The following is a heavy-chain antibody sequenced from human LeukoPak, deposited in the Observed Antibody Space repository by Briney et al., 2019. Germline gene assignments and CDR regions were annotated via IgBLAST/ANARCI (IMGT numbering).Heavy chain of an antibody. V-gene: IGHV4-39*02. CDR3: ARESELLWFGELSQFDY. CDR1: GGSISSSSYY. Sequence: SETLSLTCTVSGGSISSSSYYWGWIRQPPGKGLEWIGSIYYSGSTYYNPSLRSRVTISVDTSKNQFSLKLSSVTAAGTAVYYCARESELLWFGELSQFDYWGQGTLVTVSS. D-gene: IGHD3-10*01. J-gene: IGHJ4*02. CDR2: IYYSGST.